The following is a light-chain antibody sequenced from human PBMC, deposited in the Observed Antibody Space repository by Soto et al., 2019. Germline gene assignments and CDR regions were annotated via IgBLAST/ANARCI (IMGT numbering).Light chain of an antibody. CDR3: QQSYSTPV. J-gene: IGKJ5*01. V-gene: IGKV3-15*01. Sequence: EIVMTQPPSTLYVSPGERVTLSCRASLGISINLAWYQQRPGQAPRLLIYGASTRATGVPTRFSGSGSGTEFTLTISSLQPEDFATYYCQQSYSTPVFGQGTLLEV. CDR2: GAS. CDR1: LGISIN.